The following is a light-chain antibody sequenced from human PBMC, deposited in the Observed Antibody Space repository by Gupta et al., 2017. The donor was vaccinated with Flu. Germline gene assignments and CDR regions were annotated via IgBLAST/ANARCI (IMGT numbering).Light chain of an antibody. CDR3: QSADSSETYVV. V-gene: IGLV3-25*03. J-gene: IGLJ2*01. CDR2: KDN. CDR1: ALPKQF. Sequence: SYEVTQPPSVSVSPGQTARIPCPGDALPKQFTYWYQQKAGQAPVLVIRKDNERPAGIPERFSGSSSGTTATLTISGVQAEDEADYYCQSADSSETYVVFGGGTKLTVL.